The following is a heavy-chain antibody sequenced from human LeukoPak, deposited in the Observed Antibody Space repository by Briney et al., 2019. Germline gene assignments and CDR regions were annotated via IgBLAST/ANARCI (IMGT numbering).Heavy chain of an antibody. Sequence: PSETLSLTCTVSGGPIGKHYWTWIRRPPGKGLEWIGYVAFDGRTVYNPSLSSRLTMSVDPSMGQFSLSPTSVTAADTAIYYCARLPDISGWPFDCWGQGTLVTVSS. V-gene: IGHV4-59*11. CDR3: ARLPDISGWPFDC. CDR2: VAFDGRT. J-gene: IGHJ4*02. CDR1: GGPIGKHY. D-gene: IGHD6-19*01.